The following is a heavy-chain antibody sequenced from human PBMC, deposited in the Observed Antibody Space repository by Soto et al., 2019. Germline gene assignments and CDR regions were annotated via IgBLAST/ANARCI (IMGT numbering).Heavy chain of an antibody. D-gene: IGHD3-3*01. CDR1: GGSVNGYY. CDR3: ATRITVFGLLIPPFDP. V-gene: IGHV4-34*02. J-gene: IGHJ5*02. CDR2: INHTGGT. Sequence: QVHLQQWGAGLLKPSETLSLTCAVYGGSVNGYYCNWIRQPPGKGLEWIGEINHTGGTHYNPSLKRRVTMSVDTSKNQFSLRLSSVTAADTAIYYCATRITVFGLLIPPFDPWGQGTQVTVSS.